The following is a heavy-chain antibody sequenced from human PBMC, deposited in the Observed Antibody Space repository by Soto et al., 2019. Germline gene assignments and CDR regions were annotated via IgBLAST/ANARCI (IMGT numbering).Heavy chain of an antibody. Sequence: EVQLLESGGGLVQPGGSLTLSCAASEFTFSTYAMTWVRLVPGKGLEWVSGISGSGGATYYTDSVKGRFTISRDNARNTLYLQMTSLRAEDTGIYYCAKDKTGGYSSGWFHYSYGMDVWGQGPTVTVSS. D-gene: IGHD6-19*01. CDR1: EFTFSTYA. J-gene: IGHJ6*02. V-gene: IGHV3-23*01. CDR3: AKDKTGGYSSGWFHYSYGMDV. CDR2: ISGSGGAT.